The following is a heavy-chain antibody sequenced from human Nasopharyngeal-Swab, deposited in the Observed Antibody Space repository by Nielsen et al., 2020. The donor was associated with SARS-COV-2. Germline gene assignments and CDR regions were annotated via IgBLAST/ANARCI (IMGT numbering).Heavy chain of an antibody. J-gene: IGHJ6*02. CDR3: SKNNLAATVTNAGGYYYYGMDV. Sequence: GESLKISCAASGFTFSSYAMSWVRQAPGKGLEWVSGVSGRGISTYYADSVKGRFTISRDNSKNTLYLQMNSLRAEDTAVYYCSKNNLAATVTNAGGYYYYGMDVWGQGTTVTVSS. CDR2: VSGRGIST. V-gene: IGHV3-23*01. D-gene: IGHD4-17*01. CDR1: GFTFSSYA.